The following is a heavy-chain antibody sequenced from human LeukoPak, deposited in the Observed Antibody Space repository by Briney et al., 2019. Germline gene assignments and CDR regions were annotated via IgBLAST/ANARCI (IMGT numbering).Heavy chain of an antibody. CDR2: ISSSGSTI. Sequence: GGSLRLSCAASGFTFSDYYMSWIRQAPGKGLEWVSYISSSGSTIYYADSVKGRFTISRDNAKNSLYLQMNSLRAEDTAVYYCARGVSRFGELLYYYYGMDVWGQGTTATVSS. V-gene: IGHV3-11*01. J-gene: IGHJ6*02. CDR1: GFTFSDYY. CDR3: ARGVSRFGELLYYYYGMDV. D-gene: IGHD3-10*01.